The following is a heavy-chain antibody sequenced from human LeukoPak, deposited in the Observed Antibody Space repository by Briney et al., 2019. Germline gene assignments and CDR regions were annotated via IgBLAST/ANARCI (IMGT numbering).Heavy chain of an antibody. D-gene: IGHD2-21*02. J-gene: IGHJ1*01. CDR1: GFTVSSNY. Sequence: GGSLRLSCAASGFTVSSNYMSWVRQAPGKGLEWVSVIYSGGSTYYADSVKGRFTISRDNSKNTLYLQMNSLRAEDTAVYYCAKADIVVVTAIPEYFQHWGQGTLVTVSS. CDR3: AKADIVVVTAIPEYFQH. CDR2: IYSGGST. V-gene: IGHV3-53*01.